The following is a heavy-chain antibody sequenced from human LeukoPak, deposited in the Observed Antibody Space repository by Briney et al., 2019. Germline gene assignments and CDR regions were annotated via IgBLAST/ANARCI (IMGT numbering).Heavy chain of an antibody. CDR3: ARVIAARHFDY. J-gene: IGHJ4*02. Sequence: GGFLRLSCAASGFTVSNTYMSWVRQAPGKGLEWVSLIYSGGSTYYADSVKGRFTISRDNSMNTMFLQMNSLRAEDTAVYYCARVIAARHFDYWGQGTLVTVSS. D-gene: IGHD6-6*01. CDR2: IYSGGST. V-gene: IGHV3-66*01. CDR1: GFTVSNTY.